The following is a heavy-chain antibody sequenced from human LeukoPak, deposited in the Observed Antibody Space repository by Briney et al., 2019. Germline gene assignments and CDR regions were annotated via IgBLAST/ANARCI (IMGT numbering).Heavy chain of an antibody. CDR2: MNPNSGNT. CDR3: ARADFWSGYAIDY. Sequence: GASVKVSCKASGYTFTSYDINWVRQATGQGFEWMGWMNPNSGNTGYAQKFQGRVTMTRNTSISTAYMELSSLRSEDTAVYYCARADFWSGYAIDYWGQGTLVTVSS. V-gene: IGHV1-8*01. D-gene: IGHD3-3*01. J-gene: IGHJ4*02. CDR1: GYTFTSYD.